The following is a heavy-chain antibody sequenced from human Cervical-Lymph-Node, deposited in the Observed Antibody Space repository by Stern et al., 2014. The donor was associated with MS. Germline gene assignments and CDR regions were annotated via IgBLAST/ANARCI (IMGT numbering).Heavy chain of an antibody. D-gene: IGHD7-27*01. J-gene: IGHJ5*01. CDR2: IFHHGGT. Sequence: QVQLQESGPGLVKPSGTLSLSCAVSGGSIGSDNWWSWVRQPPGKELEWIGEIFHHGGTAYNPSLKGRVTMSVDTSKNRFSLTLRSVTAADTAVYYCARNGDRCLDSWGQGIVVTVSS. V-gene: IGHV4-4*02. CDR1: GGSIGSDNW. CDR3: ARNGDRCLDS.